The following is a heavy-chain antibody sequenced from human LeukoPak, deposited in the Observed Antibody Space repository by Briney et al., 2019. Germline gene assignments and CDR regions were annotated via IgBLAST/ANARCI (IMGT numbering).Heavy chain of an antibody. V-gene: IGHV4-4*07. CDR2: ISASGST. CDR1: GGSIATYY. J-gene: IGHJ4*02. D-gene: IGHD3-10*01. CDR3: ARGLYASGSEFDL. Sequence: SETLSLTCTVSGGSIATYYWSWIRQPAGKGLEWIGRISASGSTNYNPSLKSRATMSVDTSTKQVSLKVTSLTAADTAVYYCARGLYASGSEFDLCGQGILVIVSS.